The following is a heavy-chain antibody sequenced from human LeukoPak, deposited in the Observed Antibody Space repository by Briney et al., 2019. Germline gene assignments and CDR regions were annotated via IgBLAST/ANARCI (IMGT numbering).Heavy chain of an antibody. CDR1: GFTFSTYW. D-gene: IGHD2-15*01. Sequence: PGGSLRLSCAASGFTFSTYWMSWVRQAPGKGLEWVANIKEDGSEKYYGDSVKGRFTISRDNAKNSLYLQMNSLRAEDTAVYYCARDSLGYCSGGSCYPRFDPWGQGTLVTVSS. J-gene: IGHJ5*02. V-gene: IGHV3-7*01. CDR3: ARDSLGYCSGGSCYPRFDP. CDR2: IKEDGSEK.